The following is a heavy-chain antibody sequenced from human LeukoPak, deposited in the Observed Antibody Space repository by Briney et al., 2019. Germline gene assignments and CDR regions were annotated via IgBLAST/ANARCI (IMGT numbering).Heavy chain of an antibody. D-gene: IGHD1-26*01. CDR2: IYSGGST. CDR1: GFTVSSND. V-gene: IGHV3-66*01. CDR3: ARGSGSFSGDFHY. Sequence: GGSLRLSCAASGFTVSSNDMSWVRQAPGKGLEWVSVIYSGGSTYYADSVKGRFTISRDNSKNTLYLQMNSLRAEDTAVYYCARGSGSFSGDFHYWGQGTLVTVSS. J-gene: IGHJ4*02.